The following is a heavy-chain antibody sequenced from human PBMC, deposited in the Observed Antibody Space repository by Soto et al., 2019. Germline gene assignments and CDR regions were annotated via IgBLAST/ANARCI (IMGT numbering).Heavy chain of an antibody. J-gene: IGHJ6*02. CDR1: RDAFSKYA. Sequence: SVKLSCKASRDAFSKYAFNWVRQAPGQGLEWMGWIIPFFDSRNYAEKFRGRVTITADESASTAYMELRSLRFEDTAVYYCARGETYLGVWGQGTTVTVSS. V-gene: IGHV1-69*13. CDR3: ARGETYLGV. CDR2: IIPFFDSR. D-gene: IGHD3-16*01.